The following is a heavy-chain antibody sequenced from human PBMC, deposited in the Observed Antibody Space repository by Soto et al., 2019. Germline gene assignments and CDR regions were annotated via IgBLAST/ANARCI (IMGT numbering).Heavy chain of an antibody. CDR2: IHYGGGT. Sequence: SETLSLTCTVSGGSMSSYYWTWIRQPPGKGLEWIGFIHYGGGTVYNPALRSRVTVTVETSKKQFSLNLSSVTAADTAVYYCVGERYGGVGATYSDSWGQGDLVTGSA. J-gene: IGHJ4*02. CDR3: VGERYGGVGATYSDS. V-gene: IGHV4-59*01. CDR1: GGSMSSYY. D-gene: IGHD1-26*01.